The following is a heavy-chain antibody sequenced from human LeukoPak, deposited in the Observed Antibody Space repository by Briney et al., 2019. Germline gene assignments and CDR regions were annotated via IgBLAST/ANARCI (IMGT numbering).Heavy chain of an antibody. J-gene: IGHJ4*02. Sequence: PGGSLRLSCAASGFTFSSYSMNWVRQAPGKGLEWVSYISSSSTIYYADSVEGRFTISRDNAKNSLYLQMNSLRDEDTAVYYCARSFDYSDPFDYWGQGTLVTVSS. CDR1: GFTFSSYS. CDR2: ISSSSTI. D-gene: IGHD4-17*01. V-gene: IGHV3-48*02. CDR3: ARSFDYSDPFDY.